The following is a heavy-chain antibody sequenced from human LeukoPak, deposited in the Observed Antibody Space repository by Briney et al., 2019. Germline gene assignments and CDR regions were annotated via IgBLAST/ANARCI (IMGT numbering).Heavy chain of an antibody. D-gene: IGHD5-24*01. V-gene: IGHV1-46*03. Sequence: GASVKVSCKASGYTFTTYYMHWVRQAPGQGLQWMGIINPSGGSTSYAQKFQGRVTMTRDTSTSTVYMELSRLRSDHTPIYHSARSAKMPTIVHWGQGTLVTVSS. CDR3: ARSAKMPTIVH. J-gene: IGHJ4*02. CDR2: INPSGGST. CDR1: GYTFTTYY.